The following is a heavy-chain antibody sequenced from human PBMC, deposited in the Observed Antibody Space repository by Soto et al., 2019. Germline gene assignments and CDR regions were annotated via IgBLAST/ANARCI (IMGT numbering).Heavy chain of an antibody. CDR1: GFTFNTYT. D-gene: IGHD1-1*01. CDR2: ISSSSSHM. J-gene: IGHJ4*02. Sequence: PGGSLRLSCEASGFTFNTYTMNRVRQAPGRGLEWVSSISSSSSHMYYADSVKGRFIVSRDNARNSLYLQMRSLRADDAAVYYCEKRSREHTRDYWGRGDLVTVSS. CDR3: EKRSREHTRDY. V-gene: IGHV3-21*04.